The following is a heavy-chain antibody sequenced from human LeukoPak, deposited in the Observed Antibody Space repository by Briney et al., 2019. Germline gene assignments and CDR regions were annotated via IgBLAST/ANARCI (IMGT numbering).Heavy chain of an antibody. CDR3: AREGLLVIVNAFDI. V-gene: IGHV3-20*04. CDR1: GFTFADYG. CDR2: INWNGGST. J-gene: IGHJ3*02. Sequence: PGGSLRLSCAASGFTFADYGMSWVRQAPGKGLEWVSGINWNGGSTGYADSVKGPFTISRDNAKNSLYLQVNSLRAEDTVLYYCAREGLLVIVNAFDIWGQGTMVTVSS. D-gene: IGHD3-9*01.